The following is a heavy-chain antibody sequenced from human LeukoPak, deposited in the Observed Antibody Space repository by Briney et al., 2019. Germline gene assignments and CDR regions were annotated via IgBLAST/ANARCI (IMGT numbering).Heavy chain of an antibody. J-gene: IGHJ3*01. CDR2: FLYIASP. CDR3: VSHRRSGLRQPFDL. Sequence: SETLSLICAVSGDSINSDSYYWVWIRQSPGKGLEWIGSFLYIASPYYNPSLKSRVTISVDTTNNQFSLSLSSLTAADTGLYYFVSHRRSGLRQPFDLWGQGTKVAVSS. D-gene: IGHD4-17*01. V-gene: IGHV4-39*01. CDR1: GDSINSDSYY.